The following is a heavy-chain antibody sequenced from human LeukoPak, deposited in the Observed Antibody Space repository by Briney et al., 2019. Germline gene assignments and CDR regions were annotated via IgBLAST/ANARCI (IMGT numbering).Heavy chain of an antibody. Sequence: GESLKISCKGSGYSFITNWIGWVRQMPGQGLEWMGIIYPGDSDTRYSPSFQGQVTISVDKSINTAYLQWSSLKASDTAMYYCATATGLSGSVEYWGQGTLVTVSS. D-gene: IGHD2-8*02. CDR1: GYSFITNW. CDR3: ATATGLSGSVEY. J-gene: IGHJ4*02. CDR2: IYPGDSDT. V-gene: IGHV5-51*01.